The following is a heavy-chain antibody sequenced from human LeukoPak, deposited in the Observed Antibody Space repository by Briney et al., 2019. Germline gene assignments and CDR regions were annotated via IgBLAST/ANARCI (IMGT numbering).Heavy chain of an antibody. V-gene: IGHV3-11*04. CDR3: ARDGFDIAAATMDV. CDR2: ISSSGSTI. J-gene: IGHJ6*04. CDR1: GFTFSDYY. D-gene: IGHD6-13*01. Sequence: GGSLRLSCAASGFTFSDYYMSWIRQAPGKGLEWVSYISSSGSTIYYADSVKGRFTISRDNAKNSLYLQMNSLRAEDTAVYYCARDGFDIAAATMDVWGKGTTVTVSS.